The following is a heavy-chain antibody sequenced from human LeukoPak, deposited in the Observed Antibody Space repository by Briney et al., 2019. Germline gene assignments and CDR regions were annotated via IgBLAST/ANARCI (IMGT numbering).Heavy chain of an antibody. CDR3: ARDKDGWGIHDF. Sequence: GGSLRLSCAASGFSFSDYGLHWVRQAPGKGLEWVALISYDGSQKNFADSVKGRFTTSRDNSKFTMYLEMNSLRAGDTAVYFCARDKDGWGIHDFWGQGTLVTVSS. CDR1: GFSFSDYG. CDR2: ISYDGSQK. D-gene: IGHD3-16*01. J-gene: IGHJ4*02. V-gene: IGHV3-30*03.